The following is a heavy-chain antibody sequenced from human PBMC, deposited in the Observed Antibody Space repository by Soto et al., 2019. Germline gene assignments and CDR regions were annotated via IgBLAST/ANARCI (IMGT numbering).Heavy chain of an antibody. J-gene: IGHJ4*02. CDR1: GGTFSSYA. D-gene: IGHD2-21*02. CDR3: ASPPLYCGGDCYYVY. V-gene: IGHV1-69*13. Sequence: SVKVSCKASGGTFSSYAISWVRQAPGQGLEWMGGITPIFGTANYAQKFQGRVTITADESTSTAYMELSSLSSVTAADTAVYYCASPPLYCGGDCYYVYWGQGTLVTVSS. CDR2: ITPIFGTA.